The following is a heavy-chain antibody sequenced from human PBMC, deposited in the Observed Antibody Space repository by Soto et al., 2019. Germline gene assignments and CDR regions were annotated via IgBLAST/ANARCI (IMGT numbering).Heavy chain of an antibody. CDR3: AHIRFGTQIYWYYYMDV. CDR2: IYWDDDK. J-gene: IGHJ6*03. CDR1: GFSLSTSGVG. Sequence: QITLKESGPPLVNPTQTLTLTCTFSGFSLSTSGVGVVWIRQPPVKALEWLGIIYWDDDKRYSPSLNSRRTITKDTSKNQVVLRMTNMDPVDTATYDCAHIRFGTQIYWYYYMDVWGKGTTVTVSS. V-gene: IGHV2-5*02. D-gene: IGHD3-10*01.